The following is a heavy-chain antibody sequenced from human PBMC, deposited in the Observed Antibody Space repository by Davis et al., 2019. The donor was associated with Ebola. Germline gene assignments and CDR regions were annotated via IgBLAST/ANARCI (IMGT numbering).Heavy chain of an antibody. D-gene: IGHD2-2*01. J-gene: IGHJ5*02. CDR3: AREDGWYQLPSGFDP. CDR2: RSYDGSNK. CDR1: GFTFSSYA. V-gene: IGHV3-30-3*01. Sequence: GESLKISCAASGFTFSSYAMSWVRQAPGKGLEWVAVRSYDGSNKYYADSVKGRFTISRDNSKNTLYLQMNSLRAEDTAVYYCAREDGWYQLPSGFDPWGQGTLVTVPS.